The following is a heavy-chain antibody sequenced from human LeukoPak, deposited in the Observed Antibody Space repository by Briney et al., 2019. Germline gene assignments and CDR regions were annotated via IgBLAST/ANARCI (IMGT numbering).Heavy chain of an antibody. D-gene: IGHD1-7*01. V-gene: IGHV3-30*19. CDR3: ARDSRRYNWNYGNYFDY. CDR1: GFNFRDSG. J-gene: IGHJ4*02. CDR2: ISYDGSNK. Sequence: GRSLRLSCAASGFNFRDSGMHWVRQAPGKGLEWVAVISYDGSNKYYADSVKGRFTISRDNSKNTLYLQMNSLRAEDTAVYYCARDSRRYNWNYGNYFDYWGQGTLVTVSS.